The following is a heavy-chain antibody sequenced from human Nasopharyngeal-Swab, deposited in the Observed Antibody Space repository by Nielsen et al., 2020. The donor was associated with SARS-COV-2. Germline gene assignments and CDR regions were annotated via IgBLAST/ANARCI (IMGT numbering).Heavy chain of an antibody. CDR2: IYPGDSDT. V-gene: IGHV5-51*01. Sequence: TVSCQGSGYSFTSYWIGWVRQMPGKGLEWMGIIYPGDSDTRYIPFFQGLVTIPADKSIRTAYLQWSSLKAADTAMYYCARPLGTADPGFQHWGQGTLVTVSS. CDR3: ARPLGTADPGFQH. CDR1: GYSFTSYW. D-gene: IGHD1-1*01. J-gene: IGHJ1*01.